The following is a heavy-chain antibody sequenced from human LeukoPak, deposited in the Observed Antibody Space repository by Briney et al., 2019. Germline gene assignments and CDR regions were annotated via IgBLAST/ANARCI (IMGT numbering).Heavy chain of an antibody. J-gene: IGHJ5*02. V-gene: IGHV4-38-2*02. D-gene: IGHD3-10*01. Sequence: PSETLSLTCTVSGYSISSGYYWGWIRQPPGKGLEWIGSIYYSGSTYYNPSLKSRVTISVDTSKNQFSLKLKSVTAADTAVYYCARGGYYGSGNDFRFDPWGQGTLVTVSS. CDR2: IYYSGST. CDR3: ARGGYYGSGNDFRFDP. CDR1: GYSISSGYY.